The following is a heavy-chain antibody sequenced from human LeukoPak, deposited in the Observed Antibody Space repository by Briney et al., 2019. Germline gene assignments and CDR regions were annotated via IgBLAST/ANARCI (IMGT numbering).Heavy chain of an antibody. J-gene: IGHJ4*02. Sequence: SETLSLTCTVSGDSISNYYWSWIRQPAGKGLEWIGRIYTSGSTNYSPSLKSRVTMSVDTSKNQFSLKLSSVTAADTAVYYCARSGYYYDSSAYYSDYWGQGTLVTVSS. CDR3: ARSGYYYDSSAYYSDY. V-gene: IGHV4-4*07. CDR2: IYTSGST. CDR1: GDSISNYY. D-gene: IGHD3-22*01.